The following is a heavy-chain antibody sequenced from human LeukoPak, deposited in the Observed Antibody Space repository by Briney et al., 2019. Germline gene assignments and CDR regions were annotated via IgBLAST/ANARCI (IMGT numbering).Heavy chain of an antibody. CDR2: IYPGDSDT. Sequence: GESLKISCKGSGYSFTSYWIGWVRQMPGKGLEWMGIIYPGDSDTRYSPSFQGQVTISADKSISTAYLQWSSLKASDTAMYYCARNYDSSGYPTAAFDYWGQGTLVTVSS. CDR3: ARNYDSSGYPTAAFDY. V-gene: IGHV5-51*01. J-gene: IGHJ4*02. D-gene: IGHD3-22*01. CDR1: GYSFTSYW.